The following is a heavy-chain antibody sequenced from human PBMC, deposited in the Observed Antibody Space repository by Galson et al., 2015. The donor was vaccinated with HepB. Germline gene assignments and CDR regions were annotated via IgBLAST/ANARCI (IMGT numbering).Heavy chain of an antibody. D-gene: IGHD1-26*01. CDR1: GFTFRTYG. Sequence: SMRLSCAGSGFTFRTYGMHWVHQAPGTGLEWVAAISYDGSNKYYEDSVKGRYTNTRDNSKNPLHLEMNRIRGAETAVYYWANSLMKWEVFSMDVGGKGTTVSVSS. CDR3: ANSLMKWEVFSMDV. J-gene: IGHJ6*03. CDR2: ISYDGSNK. V-gene: IGHV3-30*18.